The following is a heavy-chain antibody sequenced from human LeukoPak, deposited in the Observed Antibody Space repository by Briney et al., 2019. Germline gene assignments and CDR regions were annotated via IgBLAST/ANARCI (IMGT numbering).Heavy chain of an antibody. V-gene: IGHV3-72*01. Sequence: GGSLRLSCAVFGYTFSDHYIDWVRQAPGKGLEWVGQTRNKANNYATEYAASVKGRFTISRDDSRNAVYLQMNSLKTEDTAFYYCARWRSGSCSGWGQGTLVTVSS. J-gene: IGHJ4*02. CDR3: ARWRSGSCSG. CDR1: GYTFSDHY. D-gene: IGHD2-15*01. CDR2: TRNKANNYAT.